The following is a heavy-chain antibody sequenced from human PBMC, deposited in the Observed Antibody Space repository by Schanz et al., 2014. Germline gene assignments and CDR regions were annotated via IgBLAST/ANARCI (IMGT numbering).Heavy chain of an antibody. J-gene: IGHJ4*02. V-gene: IGHV3-66*01. Sequence: EVQLVESGGGLVQPGGSLRLSCAASGFTVSNNYMSWVRQAPGKGLECVSIIYSDGSTYYVDSVKGRFIISRDNSKNTVYLQMNSLRAEDTAVCYCARDPGGTKTHGLWGQGTLVTVSS. D-gene: IGHD2-15*01. CDR2: IYSDGST. CDR1: GFTVSNNY. CDR3: ARDPGGTKTHGL.